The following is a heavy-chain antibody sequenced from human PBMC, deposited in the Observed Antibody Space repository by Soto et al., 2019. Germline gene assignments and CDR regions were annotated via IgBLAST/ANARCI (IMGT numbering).Heavy chain of an antibody. CDR3: ARSALVLRMYVPTKDWFDP. V-gene: IGHV1-2*02. J-gene: IGHJ5*02. Sequence: ASVKVSCKASGYTFTGYYMHWVRQAPGQGLEWMGWINPNSGGTKSAQKFQGRVTMTWDTSIPTAYMEMSSLRYDDTAVYYCARSALVLRMYVPTKDWFDPWGQGTLVTVSS. D-gene: IGHD2-8*01. CDR2: INPNSGGT. CDR1: GYTFTGYY.